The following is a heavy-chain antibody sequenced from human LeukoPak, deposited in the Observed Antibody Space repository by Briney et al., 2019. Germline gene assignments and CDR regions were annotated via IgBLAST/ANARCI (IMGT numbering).Heavy chain of an antibody. D-gene: IGHD3/OR15-3a*01. Sequence: EASVKVSCKASGYTFTDFGIRWVRQAPGQGLEWMAWISAYNGNTNYVQKFRDRVTMTTDTSTGTAYMELRSLKSDDTAVYYCARDLGEDTSMIFFDFWGQGTLVTVSS. V-gene: IGHV1-18*01. CDR3: ARDLGEDTSMIFFDF. CDR1: GYTFTDFG. J-gene: IGHJ4*02. CDR2: ISAYNGNT.